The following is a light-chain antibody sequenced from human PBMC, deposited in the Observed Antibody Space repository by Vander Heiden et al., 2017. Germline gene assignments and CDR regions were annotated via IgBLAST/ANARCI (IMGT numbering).Light chain of an antibody. CDR3: QQYDTYWWT. Sequence: DIQMTQSSSTLSASVGDRVTITCRASQSISSWLAWYQQKPRKAPKLLIYKASSLKSGVPSRFSGSGSGTEFTLTISSLQPDDSATYYCQQYDTYWWTFGQGTKVEIK. V-gene: IGKV1-5*03. CDR2: KAS. CDR1: QSISSW. J-gene: IGKJ1*01.